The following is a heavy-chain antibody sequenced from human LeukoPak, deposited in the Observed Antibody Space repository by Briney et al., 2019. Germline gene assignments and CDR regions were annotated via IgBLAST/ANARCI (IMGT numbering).Heavy chain of an antibody. CDR3: ARDREGCGGYCSGGSSNGY. CDR1: GYTFTSYG. J-gene: IGHJ4*02. V-gene: IGHV1-18*04. CDR2: ISAYNGNT. D-gene: IGHD2-15*01. Sequence: APVKVSCKASGYTFTSYGISWVRQAPGQGLEWMGWISAYNGNTNYAQKLQGRVTMTTDTSTSTAYMELRSLRSDDTAVYYCARDREGCGGYCSGGSSNGYWGQGTLVTVSS.